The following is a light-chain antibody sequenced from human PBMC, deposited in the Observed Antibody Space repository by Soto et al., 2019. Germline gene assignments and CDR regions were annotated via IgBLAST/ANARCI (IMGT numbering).Light chain of an antibody. CDR3: SSYTSSSTLLVV. CDR1: SSDVGGYNY. J-gene: IGLJ2*01. Sequence: QSALTQPASVSGSPGQSITISCTGTSSDVGGYNYVSWYQQHPGKAPKLMIYDVSNRPSGVSNRFYGSKSGNTASLTISGIHAEDEADYYCSSYTSSSTLLVVFGGGTKVTVL. V-gene: IGLV2-14*01. CDR2: DVS.